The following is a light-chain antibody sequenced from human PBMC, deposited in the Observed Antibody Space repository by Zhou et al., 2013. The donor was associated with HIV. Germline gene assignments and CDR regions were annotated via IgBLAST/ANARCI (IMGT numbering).Light chain of an antibody. V-gene: IGKV1-33*01. Sequence: DIQLTQSPSSLSASVGDRVTFTCQASQDISVHLNWYQQKPGQPPKILIYSASSLPTGVPSRFSGSASGTDFTFTISSLQPEDVATYYCQQYENLPVTFGGGPKVEIK. CDR2: SAS. CDR3: QQYENLPVT. CDR1: QDISVH. J-gene: IGKJ4*01.